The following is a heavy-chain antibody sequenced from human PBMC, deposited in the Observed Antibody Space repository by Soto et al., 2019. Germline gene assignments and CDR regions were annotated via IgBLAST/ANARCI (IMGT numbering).Heavy chain of an antibody. V-gene: IGHV1-69*01. J-gene: IGHJ4*02. CDR3: ARDPGIQGIAALDY. Sequence: QVQLVQSGAEVKKPGSSVKVSCKASGGTFSSYAISWVRQAPGQGLEWMGGIIPIFGTANYAQKFQGRVTITADETTSTGYLELSSLRSEDTAVYYCARDPGIQGIAALDYWGQGTLVTVSS. D-gene: IGHD6-13*01. CDR1: GGTFSSYA. CDR2: IIPIFGTA.